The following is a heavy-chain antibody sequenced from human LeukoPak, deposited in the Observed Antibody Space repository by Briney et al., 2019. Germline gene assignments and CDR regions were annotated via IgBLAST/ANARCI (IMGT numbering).Heavy chain of an antibody. CDR3: AKVGPVMGYYYYYMDV. J-gene: IGHJ6*03. Sequence: ASVKVSCKVSGYTLTELSTHWVRQAPGKGLEWMGGFDPEDGETIYAQKFQGRVTMTEDTSTDTAYMELSSLRPEDTGVYYCAKVGPVMGYYYYYMDVWGKGTTVTVSS. CDR1: GYTLTELS. CDR2: FDPEDGET. V-gene: IGHV1-24*01. D-gene: IGHD3-16*01.